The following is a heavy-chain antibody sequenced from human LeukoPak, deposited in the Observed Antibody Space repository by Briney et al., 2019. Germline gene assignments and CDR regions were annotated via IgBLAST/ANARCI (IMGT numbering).Heavy chain of an antibody. Sequence: PSETLSLTCAVYGGSFSGYYWSWIRQPPGKGLEWIGSIYYSGSTYYNPSLKSRVTISVDTSKNQFSLKLSSVTAADTAVYYCVLSGSFVDFDYWGQGTLVTVSS. J-gene: IGHJ4*02. CDR3: VLSGSFVDFDY. V-gene: IGHV4-34*01. CDR2: IYYSGST. CDR1: GGSFSGYY. D-gene: IGHD1-26*01.